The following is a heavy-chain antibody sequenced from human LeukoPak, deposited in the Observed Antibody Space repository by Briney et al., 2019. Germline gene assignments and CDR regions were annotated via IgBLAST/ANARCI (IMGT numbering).Heavy chain of an antibody. Sequence: ASVKVSCKASGYTFTSYAMHWVRQAPGQRLEWMGWINAGNGNTKYSQKFQGRVTITRDTSASTAYMELSSLRSEDTAVYYCARGGLNSYDYPVGYYYGMDVWGQGTTVTVSS. J-gene: IGHJ6*02. CDR2: INAGNGNT. V-gene: IGHV1-3*01. CDR1: GYTFTSYA. D-gene: IGHD5-18*01. CDR3: ARGGLNSYDYPVGYYYGMDV.